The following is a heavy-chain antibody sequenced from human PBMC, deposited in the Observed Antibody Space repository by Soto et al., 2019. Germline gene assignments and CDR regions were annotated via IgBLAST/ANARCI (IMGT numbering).Heavy chain of an antibody. J-gene: IGHJ4*02. D-gene: IGHD2-15*01. CDR1: GFTVSSYG. Sequence: GGSLRLSCAASGFTVSSYGMHWVRQAPGKGLEWVAVISYDGSNKYYADSVKGRFTISRDNSKNTLYLQMNSLRAEDTAVYYCAKCRDGSHLPDYWGEGTLVTVSS. V-gene: IGHV3-30*18. CDR3: AKCRDGSHLPDY. CDR2: ISYDGSNK.